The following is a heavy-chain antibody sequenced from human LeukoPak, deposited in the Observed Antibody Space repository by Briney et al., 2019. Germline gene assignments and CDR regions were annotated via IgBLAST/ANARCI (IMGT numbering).Heavy chain of an antibody. J-gene: IGHJ4*02. CDR3: ASGHSGLLW. D-gene: IGHD5-12*01. V-gene: IGHV3-74*01. Sequence: GGSLRLSCAASGFTFSSYWMYWVRQAPGKGLVWVSRIKSDGGSITYADSVKGRFTISRDNAKNTLYLQMDSLRAEDTAVYYCASGHSGLLWWGQGTLVTVSS. CDR1: GFTFSSYW. CDR2: IKSDGGSI.